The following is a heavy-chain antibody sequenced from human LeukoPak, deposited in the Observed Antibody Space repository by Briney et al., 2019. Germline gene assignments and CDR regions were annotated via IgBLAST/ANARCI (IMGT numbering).Heavy chain of an antibody. J-gene: IGHJ4*02. CDR3: AKGDGNSVYFDY. CDR2: IYTGGIT. D-gene: IGHD4-23*01. V-gene: IGHV3-53*04. CDR1: GFTFTSTY. Sequence: SGGSLRLSCAASGFTFTSTYMSWVRQAPGKGLEWVSVIYTGGITYYADSVKGRFTISRHNSNNTLYLQMNSLRTEDTAVYYCAKGDGNSVYFDYWGQGTLVTVSS.